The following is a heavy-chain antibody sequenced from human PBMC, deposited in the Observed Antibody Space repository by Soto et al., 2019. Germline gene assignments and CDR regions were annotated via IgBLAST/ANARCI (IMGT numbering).Heavy chain of an antibody. J-gene: IGHJ6*02. Sequence: VGLRLSCSAPGFTLFSSAISLGRPAAGKGLEWVSAISGSGGSTYYADSVKGRFTISRDNSKNTLYLQMNSLRAEDTAVYYCASTGGNYYYYGTDVWGQGTTVTVSS. V-gene: IGHV3-23*01. CDR3: ASTGGNYYYYGTDV. D-gene: IGHD2-15*01. CDR1: GFTLFSSA. CDR2: ISGSGGST.